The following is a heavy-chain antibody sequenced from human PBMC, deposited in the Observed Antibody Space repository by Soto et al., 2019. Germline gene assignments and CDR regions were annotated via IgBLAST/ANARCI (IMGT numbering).Heavy chain of an antibody. Sequence: PGGSLGLSCAASAFTLSEYAMSWVRQAPGKGLEWVSSISSSGGTTSYTDSVKGRFTISRDNSKNTLFLQMNGLRAEDTAIYYCTKEPKKSISHDYWGLGTLVTVSS. CDR3: TKEPKKSISHDY. J-gene: IGHJ4*02. V-gene: IGHV3-23*01. CDR2: ISSSGGTT. CDR1: AFTLSEYA. D-gene: IGHD2-21*01.